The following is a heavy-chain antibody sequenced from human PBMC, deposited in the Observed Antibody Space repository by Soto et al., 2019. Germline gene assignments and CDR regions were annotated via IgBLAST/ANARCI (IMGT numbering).Heavy chain of an antibody. CDR2: MNPNSGNT. Sequence: GASVKVSCKASGYTITSYGINWVRQATGQGLEWMGWMNPNSGNTGYAQKFQGRVTVTRNTSISTAYMELSSLRSEDTAVYYCARNLAGVPGIGEEMDVWGQGTTVTVSS. CDR3: ARNLAGVPGIGEEMDV. CDR1: GYTITSYG. V-gene: IGHV1-8*01. D-gene: IGHD6-19*01. J-gene: IGHJ6*02.